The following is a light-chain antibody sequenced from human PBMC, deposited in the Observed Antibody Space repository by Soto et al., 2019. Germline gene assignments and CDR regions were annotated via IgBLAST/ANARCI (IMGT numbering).Light chain of an antibody. J-gene: IGKJ1*01. CDR3: QQYQSDSLRT. V-gene: IGKV1-5*02. Sequence: DIQLTQSPSTLSSYVGDRVNLFCRASQSISDWLAWYQQKEGKAPQLLISDASTLATGGPSRCSGTGSGTEFTLIINSMQPDEFATYYCQQYQSDSLRTFGQGTKVDIK. CDR1: QSISDW. CDR2: DAS.